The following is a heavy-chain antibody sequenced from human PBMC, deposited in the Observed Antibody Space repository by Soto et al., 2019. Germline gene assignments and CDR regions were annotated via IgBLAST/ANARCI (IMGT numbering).Heavy chain of an antibody. CDR3: ARGGDPDY. CDR1: GFTFNYYW. CDR2: IQSDGSSP. J-gene: IGHJ4*02. Sequence: EVQLVESGGGLVQPGGSLRLSCVASGFTFNYYWMHWVRQAPGKGLVWVSRIQSDGSSPDYVDSVKGRFTISRDNAKNTLYLQMNNLGAEDTALYYCARGGDPDYWGQGTLVTVSS. D-gene: IGHD2-21*02. V-gene: IGHV3-74*01.